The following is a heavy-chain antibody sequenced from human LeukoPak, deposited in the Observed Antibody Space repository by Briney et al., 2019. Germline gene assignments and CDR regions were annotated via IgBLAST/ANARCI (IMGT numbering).Heavy chain of an antibody. J-gene: IGHJ4*02. V-gene: IGHV3-48*03. D-gene: IGHD3-10*01. CDR3: ARDLNGSGSFDY. CDR1: GFTFSSYE. CDR2: ISSSGSTI. Sequence: GGSLRLSCAASGFTFSSYEMNWVRQAPGKGLEWVSYISSSGSTIYYADSVKGRFTISRDNAKNSLYLQMNSLGAEDTAVYYCARDLNGSGSFDYWGQGTLVTVSS.